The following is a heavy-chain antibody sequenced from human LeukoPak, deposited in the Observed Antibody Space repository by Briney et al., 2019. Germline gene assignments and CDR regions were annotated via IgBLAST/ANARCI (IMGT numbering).Heavy chain of an antibody. Sequence: GGSLRLSCAVSGFTVLTNDMTWVRQAPGKGLEWVSVLYSDGNTKYADSVQGRFTISRGNSKNTLYLEMNSLSPDDTAVYYCARGVEPLAANTLAYWGQGSLVTVSS. V-gene: IGHV3-53*01. CDR1: GFTVLTND. J-gene: IGHJ4*02. CDR3: ARGVEPLAANTLAY. D-gene: IGHD1-14*01. CDR2: LYSDGNT.